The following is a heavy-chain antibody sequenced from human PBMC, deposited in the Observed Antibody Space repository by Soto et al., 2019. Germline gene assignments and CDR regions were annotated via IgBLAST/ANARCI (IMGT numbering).Heavy chain of an antibody. J-gene: IGHJ6*03. CDR2: MNPNSGNT. CDR3: ARVPFITLSPSSFYYNYMDV. CDR1: GYTFTSYD. V-gene: IGHV1-8*01. D-gene: IGHD3-22*01. Sequence: QVQVVQSGAEVKKPGASVKVSCKASGYTFTSYDVTWVRQAPGQGLEWMGWMNPNSGNTGYAQKFQGRVTMTRDTCISTAYMELSSLTTDDTAVYYCARVPFITLSPSSFYYNYMDVWGKGTTVTVSS.